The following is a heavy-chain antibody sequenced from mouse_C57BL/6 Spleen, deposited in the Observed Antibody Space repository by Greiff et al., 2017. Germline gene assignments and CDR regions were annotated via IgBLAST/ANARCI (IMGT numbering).Heavy chain of an antibody. V-gene: IGHV1-61*01. Sequence: VQLQQPGAELVRPGSSVKLSCKASGYTFTSYWMDWVKQSPGQGLEWIGNIYPSDSETHYNQKFKDKATLTEDKSSSTAYMQLRRLTAKDSAVYYCARSPLMDYWGQGTSVTVSS. CDR2: IYPSDSET. J-gene: IGHJ4*01. CDR1: GYTFTSYW. CDR3: ARSPLMDY.